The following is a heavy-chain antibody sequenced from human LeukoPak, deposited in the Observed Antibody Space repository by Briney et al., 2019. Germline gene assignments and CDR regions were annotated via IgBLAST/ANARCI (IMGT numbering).Heavy chain of an antibody. D-gene: IGHD3-3*01. J-gene: IGHJ4*02. CDR1: GGSISSYY. CDR3: ARGGTIFGVVDLDY. CDR2: IYYSGST. Sequence: SETLSLTCTVSGGSISSYYWSWVRQPPGKGLEWIGYIYYSGSTKYNTSLRRRVTISVEKSKNQCSLKLSSVTAADTAVYYCARGGTIFGVVDLDYWGQGTLVTVSS. V-gene: IGHV4-59*01.